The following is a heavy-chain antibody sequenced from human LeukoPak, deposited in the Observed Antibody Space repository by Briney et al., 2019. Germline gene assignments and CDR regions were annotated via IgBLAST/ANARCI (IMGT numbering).Heavy chain of an antibody. CDR2: ISNSGGTT. Sequence: PGGSLRLSCAASGFTFSNYAMNWVRQAPGKGLEWVSAISNSGGTTYYADSVKGQFTISRDNSKNTLYLQMNSLRAEDTAVYYCAERGGSGSYSGYFDYWGQGTLVTVSS. V-gene: IGHV3-23*01. CDR3: AERGGSGSYSGYFDY. D-gene: IGHD1-26*01. CDR1: GFTFSNYA. J-gene: IGHJ4*02.